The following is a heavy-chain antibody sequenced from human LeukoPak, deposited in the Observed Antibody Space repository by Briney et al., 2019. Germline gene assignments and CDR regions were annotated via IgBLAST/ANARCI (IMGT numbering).Heavy chain of an antibody. J-gene: IGHJ6*02. CDR2: IYTSGST. V-gene: IGHV4-4*07. CDR3: ARVNPVDSSGWTDRRYYYYGMDV. D-gene: IGHD6-19*01. Sequence: PSETLSLTCTVSGGSISSYYWSWIRQPAGKGLEWIGRIYTSGSTNYNPSLKSRVTMSVDTSKNQFSLKLSSVTAADTAVYYCARVNPVDSSGWTDRRYYYYGMDVWGRGTTVTVSS. CDR1: GGSISSYY.